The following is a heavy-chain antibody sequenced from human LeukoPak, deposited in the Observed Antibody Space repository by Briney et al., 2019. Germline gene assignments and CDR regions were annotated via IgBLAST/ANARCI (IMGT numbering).Heavy chain of an antibody. Sequence: QAGGSLRLSCAASGFTFSSYAMSWVRQAPGKVLEWVSAISGSGGSTYYADSVKGRFTISRDNSKNTLYLQMNSLRAEDTAVYYCAKDGGDGYPNWFDPWGQGTLVTVSS. CDR1: GFTFSSYA. V-gene: IGHV3-23*01. CDR2: ISGSGGST. J-gene: IGHJ5*02. CDR3: AKDGGDGYPNWFDP. D-gene: IGHD5-24*01.